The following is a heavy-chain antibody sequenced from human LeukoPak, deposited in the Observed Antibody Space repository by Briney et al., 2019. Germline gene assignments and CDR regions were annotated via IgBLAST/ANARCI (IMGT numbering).Heavy chain of an antibody. CDR3: ARRSGSYFSSYFDY. D-gene: IGHD1-26*01. Sequence: PSETLSLTCAVYGGSFSGYYWGWIRQPPGKGLEWIGSIYSTGNTYYNPSLSSRVTISVDTSKNRFSLKLSSVTATDTAVYYCARRSGSYFSSYFDYWGQGTLVTVSS. CDR2: IYSTGNT. V-gene: IGHV4-39*01. CDR1: GGSFSGYY. J-gene: IGHJ4*02.